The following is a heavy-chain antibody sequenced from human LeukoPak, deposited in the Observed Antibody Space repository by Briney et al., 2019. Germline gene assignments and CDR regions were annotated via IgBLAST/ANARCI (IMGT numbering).Heavy chain of an antibody. D-gene: IGHD3-22*01. CDR2: VYYTGST. Sequence: SETLSLTCTVSGGYISSYYWSWIRQPPGEGLEWIGYVYYTGSTNYNPSLKSRVSISVDTSKNQFSLKLRSVSAADTAVYYCTRGSIAYYYMDVWGKGTTVTISS. J-gene: IGHJ6*03. V-gene: IGHV4-59*01. CDR3: TRGSIAYYYMDV. CDR1: GGYISSYY.